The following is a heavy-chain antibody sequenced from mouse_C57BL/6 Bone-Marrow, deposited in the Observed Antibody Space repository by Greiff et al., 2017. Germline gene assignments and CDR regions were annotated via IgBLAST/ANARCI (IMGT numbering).Heavy chain of an antibody. CDR2: IYPGNSDT. J-gene: IGHJ2*01. CDR3: TLITTVVARGFYFDY. Sequence: DVKLQESGTVLARPGASVKMSCKTSGYTFTSYWMHWVKQRPGQGLEWIGAIYPGNSDTSYNQKFKGKAKLTAVTSASTAYMELSSLTNEDSAVYYCTLITTVVARGFYFDYWGQGTTLTVSS. D-gene: IGHD1-1*01. V-gene: IGHV1-5*01. CDR1: GYTFTSYW.